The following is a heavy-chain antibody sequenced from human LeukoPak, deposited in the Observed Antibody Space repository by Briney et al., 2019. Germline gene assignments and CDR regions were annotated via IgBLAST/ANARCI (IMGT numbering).Heavy chain of an antibody. V-gene: IGHV1-2*02. CDR1: GYTFTGYY. Sequence: ASVKVSCKASGYTFTGYYMHWVRQAPGQGLEWMGWINPNSGGTNYAQKFQGRVTMTRDTSISTAYMELSRLRADDTAVYYCARYCSGGSCSQSNYYYYMGVWGKGKTVTVSS. CDR2: INPNSGGT. CDR3: ARYCSGGSCSQSNYYYYMGV. D-gene: IGHD2-15*01. J-gene: IGHJ6*03.